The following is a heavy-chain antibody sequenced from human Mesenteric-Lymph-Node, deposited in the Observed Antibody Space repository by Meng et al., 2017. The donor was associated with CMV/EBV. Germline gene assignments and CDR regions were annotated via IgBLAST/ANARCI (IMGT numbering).Heavy chain of an antibody. CDR3: ARVSIAAAGEDAFDI. V-gene: IGHV3-23*01. D-gene: IGHD6-13*01. J-gene: IGHJ3*02. CDR1: GFTFRNYA. Sequence: GGSLRLSCAASGFTFRNYALSWVRQAPGKGLEWVSAIGHSGGSTSYAQKFQGRVTMTRDTSTSTVYMELSSLRSEDTAVYYCARVSIAAAGEDAFDIWGQGTMVTVSS. CDR2: IGHSGGST.